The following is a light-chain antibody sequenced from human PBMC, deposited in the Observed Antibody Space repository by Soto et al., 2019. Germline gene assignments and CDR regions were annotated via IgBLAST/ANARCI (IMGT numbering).Light chain of an antibody. CDR2: WGS. Sequence: DIVMTQSPLSLPVTPGEPASISCRSSQSLLHSNGYTYLDWYLKKPGQSPQLLIYWGSHRPTGGPDRFSGSGTGTDFTLKSSGMEAENVGVYYCMQALQTPLTVGARPKVDIK. CDR1: QSLLHSNGYTY. J-gene: IGKJ3*01. V-gene: IGKV2-28*01. CDR3: MQALQTPLT.